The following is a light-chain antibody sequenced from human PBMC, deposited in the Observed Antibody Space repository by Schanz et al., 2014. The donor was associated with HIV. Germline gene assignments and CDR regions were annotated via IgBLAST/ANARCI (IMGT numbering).Light chain of an antibody. CDR1: QSLGGSQ. CDR3: LQRSSWPIT. CDR2: GAS. V-gene: IGKV3D-20*02. Sequence: ETVLTQSPGSLSLSPGERATLSCRASQSLGGSQLAWYQHKPGQAPRLLIYGASTRATGIPDRFSGSGSGTDFTLTISRLEPEDFAVYYCLQRSSWPITFGPGTRLEIK. J-gene: IGKJ5*01.